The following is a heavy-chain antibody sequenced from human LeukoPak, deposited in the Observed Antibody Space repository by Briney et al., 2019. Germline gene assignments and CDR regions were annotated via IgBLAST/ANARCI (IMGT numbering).Heavy chain of an antibody. CDR3: ARDRTGVYCGGDCYLGGFDP. V-gene: IGHV3-21*01. CDR2: ISSSSSYI. J-gene: IGHJ5*02. CDR1: GFTFSSYS. Sequence: GGSLRLSCAASGFTFSSYSMNWVRQAPGKGLEWVSSISSSSSYIYYEGSLKVRFTISRDKAKNSLYLQMNSLRAEDTSVYYCARDRTGVYCGGDCYLGGFDPWGQGTLVTVSS. D-gene: IGHD2-21*02.